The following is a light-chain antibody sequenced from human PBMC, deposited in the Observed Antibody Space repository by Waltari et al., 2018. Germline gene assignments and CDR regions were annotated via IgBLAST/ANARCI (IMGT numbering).Light chain of an antibody. J-gene: IGKJ3*01. CDR2: AAS. CDR3: QQAKSFPLT. Sequence: DIQMTHSPSPVSESVGDRVTITCRASQGISSSLAWYQQKPGKVPNLLIYAASSLQSGVPSRFSGSGSGTDFTLTISSLQPEDSATYYCQQAKSFPLTFGPGTKVDIK. CDR1: QGISSS. V-gene: IGKV1-12*01.